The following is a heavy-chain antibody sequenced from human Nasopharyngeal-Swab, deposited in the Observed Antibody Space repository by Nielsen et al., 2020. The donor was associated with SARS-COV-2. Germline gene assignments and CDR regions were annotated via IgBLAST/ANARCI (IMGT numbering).Heavy chain of an antibody. Sequence: ASVKVSCKASGYTFTSYGISWVRQAPGQGLEWMGWISAYNGNTNYAQKLQGRVTMTTDRSTSTAYMELRSLRSDDTAVYYCAREQTITMVRGVIMTTSYYFDYWGQGTLVTVSS. CDR3: AREQTITMVRGVIMTTSYYFDY. V-gene: IGHV1-18*01. CDR1: GYTFTSYG. D-gene: IGHD3-10*01. J-gene: IGHJ4*02. CDR2: ISAYNGNT.